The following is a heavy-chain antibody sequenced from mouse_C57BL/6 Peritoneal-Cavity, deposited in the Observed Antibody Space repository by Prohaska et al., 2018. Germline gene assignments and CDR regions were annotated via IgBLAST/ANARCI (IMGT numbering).Heavy chain of an antibody. D-gene: IGHD2-4*01. CDR1: GFTFSSYA. V-gene: IGHV5-9-1*02. CDR3: TRGGDYAWFDY. CDR2: LISVGYYI. J-gene: IGHJ3*01. Sequence: DVKLVESGEGLVKPGGSLKLSCAASGFTFSSYAMSWVRHTPEKRLEWVVYLISVGYYIYYADTVKCRFTISRDNARNTLYLQMSSLKSDDPAMYYCTRGGDYAWFDYWGQGPLVTVSA.